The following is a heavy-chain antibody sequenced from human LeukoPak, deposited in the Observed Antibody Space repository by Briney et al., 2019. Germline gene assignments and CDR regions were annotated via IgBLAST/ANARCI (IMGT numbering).Heavy chain of an antibody. CDR2: IYTSVST. D-gene: IGHD3-3*01. CDR1: GGSISSYY. CDR3: ARDRSDFWSGYWWYFDL. V-gene: IGHV4-4*07. J-gene: IGHJ2*01. Sequence: PSETLSLTCTVCGGSISSYYWSWIRQPAGKGLEWIGGIYTSVSTNYNPSLKSRVTMSVDTSKNQFSLKLSSVTAADTAVYYCARDRSDFWSGYWWYFDLWGRGTLVTVSS.